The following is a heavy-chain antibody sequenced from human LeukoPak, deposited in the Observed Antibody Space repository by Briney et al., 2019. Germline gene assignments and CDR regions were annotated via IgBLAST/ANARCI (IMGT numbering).Heavy chain of an antibody. V-gene: IGHV3-53*01. Sequence: GGSLRLSCAASGFTVNSNYMSWVRQAPGKGLEWVSVIYSDGGTFYADSAKGRFTISRDNSKNTLYLQMNSLRVEDTAVYYCARDSNGPGYWGQGTLVTVSS. CDR3: ARDSNGPGY. D-gene: IGHD2-8*01. J-gene: IGHJ4*02. CDR2: IYSDGGT. CDR1: GFTVNSNY.